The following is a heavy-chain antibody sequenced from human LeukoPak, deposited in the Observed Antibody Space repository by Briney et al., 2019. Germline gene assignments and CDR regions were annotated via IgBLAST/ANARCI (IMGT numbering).Heavy chain of an antibody. CDR3: ARISLDSSGWCVHFDY. J-gene: IGHJ4*02. V-gene: IGHV1-2*02. CDR1: GYTFTGYY. Sequence: ASVKVSCKASGYTFTGYYMHWVRQAPGQGLEWMGWINPNSGGTNYAQKFQGRVTMTRDTSISTAYMELSRLRSDDTAVYYCARISLDSSGWCVHFDYWGQGTLVTVSS. CDR2: INPNSGGT. D-gene: IGHD6-19*01.